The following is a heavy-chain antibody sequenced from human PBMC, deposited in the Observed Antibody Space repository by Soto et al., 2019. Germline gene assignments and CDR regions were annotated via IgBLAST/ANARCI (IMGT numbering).Heavy chain of an antibody. J-gene: IGHJ3*02. CDR3: ARRELEYAFDI. V-gene: IGHV1-3*01. CDR1: GYTFTSYA. Sequence: ASVKVSCKASGYTFTSYAMHWVRQAPGQRLEWMGWINAGNGNTKYSQKFQGRVTITRDTSASTAYMELSSLRSEDMAVYYCARRELEYAFDIWGQGTMVTVSS. CDR2: INAGNGNT. D-gene: IGHD1-7*01.